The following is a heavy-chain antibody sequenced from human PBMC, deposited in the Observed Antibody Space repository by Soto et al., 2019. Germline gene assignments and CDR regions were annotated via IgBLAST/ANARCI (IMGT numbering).Heavy chain of an antibody. J-gene: IGHJ6*02. CDR1: GYSFTSYW. CDR3: ARHLTSTSTSCYNPRRPLTYYYRMDV. D-gene: IGHD2-2*02. V-gene: IGHV5-10-1*01. Sequence: GESLKISCKGSGYSFTSYWISWVRQMPGKXLEWMGRIDPSDSCTNYSPSFQGHVTISADKSISTAYLQWSSLKASDTAMYYCARHLTSTSTSCYNPRRPLTYYYRMDVWGQGPTVTVSS. CDR2: IDPSDSCT.